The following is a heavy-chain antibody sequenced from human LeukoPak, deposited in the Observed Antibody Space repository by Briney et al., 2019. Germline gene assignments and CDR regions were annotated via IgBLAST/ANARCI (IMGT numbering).Heavy chain of an antibody. V-gene: IGHV1-2*02. CDR2: INPNSGDT. D-gene: IGHD6-13*01. CDR1: GYTFSDYY. CDR3: AKSAQYSSAWFTGSFDY. Sequence: ASVKVSCKASGYTFSDYYMYWVRQAPGQGLEWMGCINPNSGDTHYAQMFQGRVTMTRDTSINAAYMGLRRLRSDGTAVYYCAKSAQYSSAWFTGSFDYWGQGTLVTVSS. J-gene: IGHJ4*02.